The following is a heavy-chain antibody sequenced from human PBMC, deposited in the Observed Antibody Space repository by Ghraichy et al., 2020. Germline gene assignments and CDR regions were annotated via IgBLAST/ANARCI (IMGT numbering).Heavy chain of an antibody. J-gene: IGHJ6*02. CDR3: ARGRYYDIIGRYYYYYYGMDF. Sequence: GGSLRLSCAASGVSVSYNYMSWVRQAPGKGLEWVSLIYADNSSYYADSMKGRVTISRDNSTNTVYLQMNSLRAEDTAVYYCARGRYYDIIGRYYYYYYGMDFWGQGTTVTVSS. CDR1: GVSVSYNY. D-gene: IGHD3-22*01. V-gene: IGHV3-66*01. CDR2: IYADNSS.